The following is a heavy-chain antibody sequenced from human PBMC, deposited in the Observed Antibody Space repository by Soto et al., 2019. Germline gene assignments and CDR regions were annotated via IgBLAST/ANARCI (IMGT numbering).Heavy chain of an antibody. D-gene: IGHD3-16*01. J-gene: IGHJ6*02. CDR3: ALDGALGENYYFYGMDV. Sequence: ASVKVSCKASGYTFTNYGISWVRQATGKGREWMGWIRPYHLNTYYAPNLQGRFTMTTDTSTTTAYMELRSLRSDDTAVYYCALDGALGENYYFYGMDVWGQGTTVTVSS. CDR2: IRPYHLNT. V-gene: IGHV1-18*01. CDR1: GYTFTNYG.